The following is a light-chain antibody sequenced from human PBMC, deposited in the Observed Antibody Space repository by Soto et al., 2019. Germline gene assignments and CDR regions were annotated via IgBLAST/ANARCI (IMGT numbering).Light chain of an antibody. V-gene: IGLV2-18*02. CDR2: EVS. J-gene: IGLJ3*02. CDR3: SSYTSSSTLQV. Sequence: QSALTQPPSVSGSPGQSVTISCTGTSSDVGSYNRVSWYQQPPGTAPKLMIYEVSNRPSGAPDRFSGSKSGNTASLTISGLQAEDEADYYCSSYTSSSTLQVFGGGTKVTVL. CDR1: SSDVGSYNR.